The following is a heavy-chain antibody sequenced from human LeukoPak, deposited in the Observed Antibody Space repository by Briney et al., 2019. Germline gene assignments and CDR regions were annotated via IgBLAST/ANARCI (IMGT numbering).Heavy chain of an antibody. D-gene: IGHD3-3*01. CDR3: ARESRSRVVIAY. Sequence: ASVKVSCKASGYTFTGYYMHWVRQAPGQGLEWMGRINPNSGGTNYAQKFQGRVTMTRDTSISTAYMELSRLRSDDTAVYYCARESRSRVVIAYWGQGTLVTVSS. CDR1: GYTFTGYY. J-gene: IGHJ4*02. CDR2: INPNSGGT. V-gene: IGHV1-2*06.